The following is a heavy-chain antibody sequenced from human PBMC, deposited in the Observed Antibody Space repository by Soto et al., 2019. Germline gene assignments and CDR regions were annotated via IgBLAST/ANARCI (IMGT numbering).Heavy chain of an antibody. CDR3: AREVGRGSGSYYLDY. Sequence: PGGSLRLSCAASGFTFGMYWMHWVRQAPGKGLLWVSRINGDGTDTTYADSVKGRFTISRDNAKNTVYLQMNGLRAEDTAVYYCAREVGRGSGSYYLDYWGQGTLVTVSS. CDR2: INGDGTDT. CDR1: GFTFGMYW. D-gene: IGHD3-16*01. J-gene: IGHJ4*02. V-gene: IGHV3-74*03.